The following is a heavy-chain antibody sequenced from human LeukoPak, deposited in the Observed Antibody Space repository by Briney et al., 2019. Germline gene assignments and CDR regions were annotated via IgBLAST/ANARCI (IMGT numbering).Heavy chain of an antibody. CDR1: GGTFSSYA. CDR3: ARAATGYCSSTSCYRSSYYYYMDV. V-gene: IGHV1-69*05. CDR2: IIPIFGTA. D-gene: IGHD2-2*02. J-gene: IGHJ6*03. Sequence: SVKVSCKASGGTFSSYAISWVRQAPGQGLEWMGGIIPIFGTANYAQKFQGRVTITTDESTSAAYMELSSLRSEDTAVYYCARAATGYCSSTSCYRSSYYYYMDVWGKGTTVTVSS.